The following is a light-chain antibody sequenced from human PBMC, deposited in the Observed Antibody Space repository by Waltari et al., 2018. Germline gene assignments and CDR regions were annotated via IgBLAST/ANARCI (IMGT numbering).Light chain of an antibody. CDR1: SSDVGGYDY. CDR2: EVT. Sequence: QSALTQPASVSGSPGQSITISCTGTSSDVGGYDYVSWYQQHPGKAPKLVIYEVTNRPSGVSIRLSGSKSGNKASLTISGLQAEDGADYYCTSYTITSTLGVFGGGTKLTVL. J-gene: IGLJ3*02. V-gene: IGLV2-14*01. CDR3: TSYTITSTLGV.